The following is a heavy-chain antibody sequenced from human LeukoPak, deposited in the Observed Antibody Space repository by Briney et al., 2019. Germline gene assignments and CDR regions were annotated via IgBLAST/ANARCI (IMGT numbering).Heavy chain of an antibody. D-gene: IGHD2-8*01. CDR3: ARDSYCTNGVCYTPYDY. V-gene: IGHV3-21*01. CDR2: ISSSSSYI. CDR1: GFTFSSYS. Sequence: GGSLRLSCAASGFTFSSYSMNWVRRAPGKGLEWVSSISSSSSYIYYADSVKGRFTISRDNAKNSLYLQMNSLRAEDTAVYYCARDSYCTNGVCYTPYDYWGQGTLVTVSS. J-gene: IGHJ4*02.